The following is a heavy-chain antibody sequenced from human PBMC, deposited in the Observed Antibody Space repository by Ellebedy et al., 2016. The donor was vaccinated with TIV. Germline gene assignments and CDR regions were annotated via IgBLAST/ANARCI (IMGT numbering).Heavy chain of an antibody. V-gene: IGHV1-18*01. D-gene: IGHD4-23*01. Sequence: ASVKVSCKASGYTFTSHGISWVRQAPGQGLEWMGWISAYNGNTNYAQKFQGRVTMTRDTSISTGYMELSGLKSDDAAVYYCARGPYGGISVWYFDVWGRGTLVIVSS. CDR2: ISAYNGNT. J-gene: IGHJ2*01. CDR1: GYTFTSHG. CDR3: ARGPYGGISVWYFDV.